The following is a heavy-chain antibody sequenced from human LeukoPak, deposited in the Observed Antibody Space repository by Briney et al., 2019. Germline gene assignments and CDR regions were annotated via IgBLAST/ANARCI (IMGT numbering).Heavy chain of an antibody. J-gene: IGHJ4*02. D-gene: IGHD3-22*01. CDR1: GFTFSSYS. CDR2: ISSSSSYI. CDR3: ARDQYYYDSSGYYKDFDY. Sequence: GGSLRLSCAASGFTFSSYSTNWVRQAPGKGLEWVSSISSSSSYIYYADSVKGRFTISRDNAKNSLYLQMNSLRAEDTAVYYCARDQYYYDSSGYYKDFDYWGQGTLVTVSS. V-gene: IGHV3-21*01.